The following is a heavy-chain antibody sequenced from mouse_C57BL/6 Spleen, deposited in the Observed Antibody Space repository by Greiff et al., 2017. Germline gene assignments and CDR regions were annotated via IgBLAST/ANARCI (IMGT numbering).Heavy chain of an antibody. V-gene: IGHV1-50*01. D-gene: IGHD2-1*01. J-gene: IGHJ2*01. CDR1: GYTFTSYS. CDR2: IYPSDSCT. Sequence: VQLQQSGAELVKPGASVKLSCKASGYTFTSYSMQWVKQRPGQGLEWIGEIYPSDSCTNYNKKFKGKATLTADTSSSTAYMQLNSLTSEDSAVYYCARRYYCNYHDYWGQGTTLTVSS. CDR3: ARRYYCNYHDY.